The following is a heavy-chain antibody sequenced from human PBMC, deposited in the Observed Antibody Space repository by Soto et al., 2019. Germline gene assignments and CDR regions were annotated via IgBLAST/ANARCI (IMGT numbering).Heavy chain of an antibody. CDR1: GGSISSGDYY. V-gene: IGHV4-30-4*01. J-gene: IGHJ4*02. CDR3: ARDHYDSSGDYLYYFDY. D-gene: IGHD3-22*01. Sequence: QVQLQESGPGLVKPSQTLSLTCTVSGGSISSGDYYWSWIRQPPGKGLEWIGYIYYSGSTYYNPSLKGRVTISVDTSKNQFSRKMSSVTAADTAVYYWARDHYDSSGDYLYYFDYWGQGTLVTVSS. CDR2: IYYSGST.